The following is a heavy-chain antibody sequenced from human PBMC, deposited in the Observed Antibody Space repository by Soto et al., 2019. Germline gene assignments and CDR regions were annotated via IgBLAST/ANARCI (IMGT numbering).Heavy chain of an antibody. J-gene: IGHJ1*01. D-gene: IGHD3-22*01. CDR2: IIPIFGTA. V-gene: IGHV1-69*13. CDR1: GGTFSSYA. CDR3: ARATYDSSGYETPEYFQH. Sequence: GASVKVSCKASGGTFSSYAISWVRQAPGQGLEWMGGIIPIFGTANYAQKFQGRVTITADESTSTAYMELSSLRSEDTAVYYCARATYDSSGYETPEYFQHWGQGTLVTVSS.